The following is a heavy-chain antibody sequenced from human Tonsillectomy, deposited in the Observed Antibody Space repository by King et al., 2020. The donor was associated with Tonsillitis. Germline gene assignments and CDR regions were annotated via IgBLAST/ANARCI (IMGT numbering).Heavy chain of an antibody. J-gene: IGHJ4*02. CDR1: GGSISSYY. CDR3: ARVTTLEDDSSGYWGGDFDY. D-gene: IGHD3-22*01. V-gene: IGHV4-59*01. Sequence: QLQESGPGLVKPSETLSLTCTVSGGSISSYYWSWIRQPPGKGPEWIGYIYYSGSTNYNPSLKSRVTISVDTSKNQFSLKLGSVTAADTAVYYCARVTTLEDDSSGYWGGDFDYWGQGTLVTVSS. CDR2: IYYSGST.